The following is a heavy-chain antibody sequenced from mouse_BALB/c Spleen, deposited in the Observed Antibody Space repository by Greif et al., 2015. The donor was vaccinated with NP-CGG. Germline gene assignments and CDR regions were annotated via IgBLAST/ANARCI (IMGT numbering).Heavy chain of an antibody. CDR3: ARLVLGAY. V-gene: IGHV1-7*01. D-gene: IGHD1-1*02. CDR1: GYTFTSYW. CDR2: INPSTGYT. J-gene: IGHJ3*01. Sequence: QVQLQQSGAELAKPGASVKMSCKASGYTFTSYWMHWVKQRPGQGLEWIGYINPSTGYTEYNQKFTDNATLTADKSSSPVYMQLSSLRSEDSAVYYCARLVLGAYWGHGTLVTVSA.